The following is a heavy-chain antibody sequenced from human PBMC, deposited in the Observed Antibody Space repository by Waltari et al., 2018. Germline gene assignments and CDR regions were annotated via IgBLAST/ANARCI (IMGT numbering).Heavy chain of an antibody. CDR1: GGSLSSYY. D-gene: IGHD3-3*01. Sequence: QVQLQESGPGLVKPSETLSLTCPVSGGSLSSYYRSWIRQPAGKGLEWIGRIYTSGSTNYNPSLKSRVTMSVDTSKNQFSLKLSSVTAADTAVYYCARSDYDFWSGHPNNWFDPWGQGTLVTVSS. CDR3: ARSDYDFWSGHPNNWFDP. V-gene: IGHV4-4*07. CDR2: IYTSGST. J-gene: IGHJ5*02.